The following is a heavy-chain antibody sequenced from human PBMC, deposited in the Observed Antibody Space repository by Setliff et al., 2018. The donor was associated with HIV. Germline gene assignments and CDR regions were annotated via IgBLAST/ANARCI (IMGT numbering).Heavy chain of an antibody. CDR2: FIPILGIA. CDR3: ATLRINRDGSPGKAFDY. Sequence: SVKVSCKASGYTFTSYGISWVRQAPGQGLEWMGGFIPILGIANSVHKFQGRLTITADKFTSTAYMELSSLRSEDTAVYYCATLRINRDGSPGKAFDYWGQGTLVTVSS. D-gene: IGHD5-12*01. J-gene: IGHJ4*02. V-gene: IGHV1-69*10. CDR1: GYTFTSYG.